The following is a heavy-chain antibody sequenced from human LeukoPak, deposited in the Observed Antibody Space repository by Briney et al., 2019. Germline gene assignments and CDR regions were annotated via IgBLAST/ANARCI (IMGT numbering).Heavy chain of an antibody. J-gene: IGHJ3*02. CDR2: ISAYNGNT. Sequence: ASVKVSCKASGYTFIGYYMHWVRQAPGQGLEWMGWISAYNGNTDYAEKSQGRVTMTTDTFTSTAYMELRNLRSDDTAVYYCARDRLWGEDDAFDIWGQGTMVTVSS. D-gene: IGHD3-16*01. CDR3: ARDRLWGEDDAFDI. V-gene: IGHV1-18*04. CDR1: GYTFIGYY.